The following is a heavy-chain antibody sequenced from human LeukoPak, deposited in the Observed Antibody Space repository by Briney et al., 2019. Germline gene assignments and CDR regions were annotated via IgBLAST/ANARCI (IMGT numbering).Heavy chain of an antibody. V-gene: IGHV3-23*01. CDR1: GFTFSSYA. CDR3: AVFGELLSQGMDV. CDR2: ISGSGGST. J-gene: IGHJ6*02. D-gene: IGHD3-10*02. Sequence: GGSLGLSCAASGFTFSSYAMSWVRQAPGKGLEWVSAISGSGGSTYYADSVKGRFTISRDNSKNTLYLQMNSLRAEDTAVYYCAVFGELLSQGMDVWGQGTTVTVSS.